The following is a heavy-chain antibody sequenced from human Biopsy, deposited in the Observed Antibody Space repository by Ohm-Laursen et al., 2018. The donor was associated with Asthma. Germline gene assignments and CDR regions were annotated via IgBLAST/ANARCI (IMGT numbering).Heavy chain of an antibody. D-gene: IGHD3-3*01. CDR3: ARRITIFGVVQKDHGMDA. J-gene: IGHJ6*02. CDR2: ISYGGKT. Sequence: TLSLTCTVSGGSMTPTSHYWDWIRQAPGKGLEWIGYISYGGKTSYNPSLKNRVTISRDTSKNEFSLRLTSVTAADTAVYFCARRITIFGVVQKDHGMDAWGQGTTVIVSS. V-gene: IGHV4-39*01. CDR1: GGSMTPTSHY.